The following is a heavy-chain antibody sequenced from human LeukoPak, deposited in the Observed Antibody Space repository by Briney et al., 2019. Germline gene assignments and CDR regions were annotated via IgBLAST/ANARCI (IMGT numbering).Heavy chain of an antibody. CDR2: ISWNSGSI. J-gene: IGHJ4*02. CDR3: AKGSSGWYWLDY. CDR1: GFTFDDYA. D-gene: IGHD6-19*01. V-gene: IGHV3-9*01. Sequence: GGSLRLSCAASGFTFDDYAMHWVRQAPGKGLEWVSGISWNSGSIGYADSVKGRFTISRDNAKKSLYLQMNSLRAEDTALYYCAKGSSGWYWLDYWGQGTLVTVSS.